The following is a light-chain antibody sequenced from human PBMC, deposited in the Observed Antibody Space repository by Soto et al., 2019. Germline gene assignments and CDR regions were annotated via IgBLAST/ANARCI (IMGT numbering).Light chain of an antibody. V-gene: IGLV2-14*01. J-gene: IGLJ1*01. CDR3: NSYTSSSTPDV. Sequence: QSVLTQPASVSGSPGQSITISCTGTSSDIGGYNYVSWYQHHPGKAPKLMIYEVSNRPSGVSNRFSGSKSGDTASLTISGLQAEDEADYYCNSYTSSSTPDVFGNGTKVTVL. CDR1: SSDIGGYNY. CDR2: EVS.